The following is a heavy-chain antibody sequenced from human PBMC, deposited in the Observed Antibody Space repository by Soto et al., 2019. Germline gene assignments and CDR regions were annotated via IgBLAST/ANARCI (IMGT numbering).Heavy chain of an antibody. CDR2: ISYDGRNE. CDR1: GFTFSSYG. V-gene: IGHV3-30*18. Sequence: ESGGGVVQPGRSLRLSCAASGFTFSSYGIHWVRQAPGKGLEWVAVISYDGRNEQYADSVKGRFTIARDNSKNTLYLQMDSLRAEDTAVYYCAKDRYYHDTSGYYIFEYWGQGTLVTVSS. D-gene: IGHD3-22*01. J-gene: IGHJ4*02. CDR3: AKDRYYHDTSGYYIFEY.